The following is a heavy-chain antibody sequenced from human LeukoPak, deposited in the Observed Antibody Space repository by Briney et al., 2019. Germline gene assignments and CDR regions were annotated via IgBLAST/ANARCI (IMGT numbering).Heavy chain of an antibody. Sequence: ASVKVSCKASGYSFTIYGINWFRQAPGQGLEWLGWTSVYNGNTKYAQRFQGRVTMTTDTSTSTAYMELRSLRSDDTAIYYCARDFEARVRGNLNWFDPWGQGTLVTVSS. CDR1: GYSFTIYG. D-gene: IGHD1-14*01. CDR2: TSVYNGNT. CDR3: ARDFEARVRGNLNWFDP. J-gene: IGHJ5*02. V-gene: IGHV1-18*01.